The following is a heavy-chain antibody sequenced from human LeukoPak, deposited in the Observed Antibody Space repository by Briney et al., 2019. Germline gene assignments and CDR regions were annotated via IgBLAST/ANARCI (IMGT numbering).Heavy chain of an antibody. J-gene: IGHJ3*02. CDR3: ARGPDAFDI. CDR1: GFTFSSYW. CDR2: IKQDGSEK. V-gene: IGHV3-7*01. Sequence: GGSLRLSCAASGFTFSSYWMSWVRQAPGKGLEWVANIKQDGSEKYYVDSVKGRFTISRDNAKNSLYLQMNGLRAEDTSVYFCARGPDAFDIWGQGTMVTVSS.